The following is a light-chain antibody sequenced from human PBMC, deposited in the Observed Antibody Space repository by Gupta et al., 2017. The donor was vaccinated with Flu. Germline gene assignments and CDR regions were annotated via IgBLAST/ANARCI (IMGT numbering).Light chain of an antibody. CDR3: KECAGSSAPWV. CDR2: DHS. Sequence: ITISCTRTGSDVSSTNYVSWYQHHQGKVPKLIVYDHSDRPSGVSSRFSGSNSGKTASPMITRLEPDDEADDYCKECAGSSAPWVFGGGTKLTVL. J-gene: IGLJ3*02. V-gene: IGLV2-14*03. CDR1: GSDVSSTNY.